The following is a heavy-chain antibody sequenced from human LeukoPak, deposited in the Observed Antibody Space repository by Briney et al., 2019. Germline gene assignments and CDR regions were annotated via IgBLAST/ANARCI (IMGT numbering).Heavy chain of an antibody. CDR1: GGSISNTNW. D-gene: IGHD2-8*01. J-gene: IGHJ4*02. V-gene: IGHV4-4*02. CDR2: ISLTGLT. Sequence: PSETLSLACGVSGGSISNTNWWSWVRQPPGQGLEWIGEISLTGLTHYNPSLESRVTVSLDKSKNQLSLNLTSVTAADTAVYYCSRENGALSPFGYWGQGTLVTVLS. CDR3: SRENGALSPFGY.